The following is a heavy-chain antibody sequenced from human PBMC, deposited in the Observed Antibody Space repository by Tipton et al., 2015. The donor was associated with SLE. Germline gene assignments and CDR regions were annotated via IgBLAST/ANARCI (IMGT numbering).Heavy chain of an antibody. Sequence: QVQLVQSGAEVKKPGASVKVSCKASGYTVTSHYMHWVRQAPGQGLEWVGIINPGGGHTSYAQNFQGRVTMTSDTSTSTVYMELSSLRSEDTAVYYCAREVSVGGFEENNWFDPWGQGTLVTVSS. D-gene: IGHD1-26*01. CDR1: GYTVTSHY. CDR3: AREVSVGGFEENNWFDP. J-gene: IGHJ5*02. V-gene: IGHV1-46*01. CDR2: INPGGGHT.